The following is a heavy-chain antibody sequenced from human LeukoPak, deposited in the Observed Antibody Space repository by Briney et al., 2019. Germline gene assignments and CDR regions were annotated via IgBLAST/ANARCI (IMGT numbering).Heavy chain of an antibody. Sequence: GGSLRLSCAASGFTFSTYAMSWVRQAPGKGLEWVSAISVSAGSTYYADSVKGRFTISRDNSKNTLYLQMNSLRAEDTAVYYCAKTRGPLTTVTMGYDYWGQGTLVTVSS. CDR3: AKTRGPLTTVTMGYDY. CDR2: ISVSAGST. J-gene: IGHJ4*02. D-gene: IGHD4-17*01. V-gene: IGHV3-23*01. CDR1: GFTFSTYA.